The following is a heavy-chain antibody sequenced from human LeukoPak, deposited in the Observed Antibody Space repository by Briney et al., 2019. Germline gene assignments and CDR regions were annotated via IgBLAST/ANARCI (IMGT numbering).Heavy chain of an antibody. CDR2: IIPIFGTA. D-gene: IGHD4-17*01. J-gene: IGHJ4*02. CDR1: GGTFSSYA. Sequence: ASVKVSCKASGGTFSSYAISWVRQAPGQGLEWMGRIIPIFGTANYAQKFQGRVTITTDESTSTAYMELSSLRSEDTAVYYCAPDPAVKTDGDYWGQGTLVTVSS. V-gene: IGHV1-69*05. CDR3: APDPAVKTDGDY.